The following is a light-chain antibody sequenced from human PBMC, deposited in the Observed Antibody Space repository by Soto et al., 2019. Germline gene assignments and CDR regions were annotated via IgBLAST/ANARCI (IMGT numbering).Light chain of an antibody. CDR2: KAS. Sequence: DIQMTQSPSTLSASIGDRVTITCRASQSISSWLAWYQQKPGKAPKLLIYKASNLESGVPSRFSGSGFGTEFTLTINSLQPDDFATYYCQQYDTYSTFGQGTKVEIK. CDR1: QSISSW. V-gene: IGKV1-5*03. J-gene: IGKJ1*01. CDR3: QQYDTYST.